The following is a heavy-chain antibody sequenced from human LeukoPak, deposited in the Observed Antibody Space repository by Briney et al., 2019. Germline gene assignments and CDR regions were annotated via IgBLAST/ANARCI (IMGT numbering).Heavy chain of an antibody. CDR2: ISSSSSYI. CDR3: ARATRSRYCSSTSCYSQYYGMDV. V-gene: IGHV3-21*01. D-gene: IGHD2-2*01. Sequence: GGSLRLSCAASGLTFSSYSMNWVRQAPGKGLEWVSSISSSSSYIYYADSVKGRFTISRDNAKNSLYLQMNSLRAEDTAVYYCARATRSRYCSSTSCYSQYYGMDVWGQGTTVTVSS. CDR1: GLTFSSYS. J-gene: IGHJ6*02.